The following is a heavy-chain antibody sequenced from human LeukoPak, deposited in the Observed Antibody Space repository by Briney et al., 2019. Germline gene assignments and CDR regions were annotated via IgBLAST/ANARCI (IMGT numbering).Heavy chain of an antibody. Sequence: GGSLRLSCAASGFTFSTYAMSWVRQAPGKGLEWVSLIGGSDGRTRYADSVKGRFTISRDNSKNTLYLEMNSLRAEDTAVYYYAKDRCGDYLPHWGQGTLVTVSS. CDR1: GFTFSTYA. CDR3: AKDRCGDYLPH. D-gene: IGHD4-17*01. J-gene: IGHJ4*02. CDR2: IGGSDGRT. V-gene: IGHV3-23*01.